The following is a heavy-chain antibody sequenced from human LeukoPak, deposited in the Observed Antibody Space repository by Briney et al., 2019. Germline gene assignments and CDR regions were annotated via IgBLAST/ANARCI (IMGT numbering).Heavy chain of an antibody. D-gene: IGHD3-22*01. J-gene: IGHJ4*02. CDR3: AKGGHYDSSGYSDY. Sequence: GGSLRLSCAASGFTFSSYAMSWVRQAPGKGLEWVSAISGSGGSTYYADSVKGRFTISRDNSKNTLYLQMNSLRAEDTAVYYCAKGGHYDSSGYSDYWGQGTLVTVSS. CDR2: ISGSGGST. CDR1: GFTFSSYA. V-gene: IGHV3-23*01.